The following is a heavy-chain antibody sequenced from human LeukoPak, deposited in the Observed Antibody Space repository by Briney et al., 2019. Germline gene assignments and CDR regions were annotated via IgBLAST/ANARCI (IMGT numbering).Heavy chain of an antibody. CDR1: GGTFSSYA. D-gene: IGHD6-19*01. J-gene: IGHJ4*02. CDR3: ARAGRAVAGLGIDY. V-gene: IGHV1-69*13. CDR2: IIPIFGTA. Sequence: SVTVSCKASGGTFSSYAISWVRQAPGQGLEWMGGIIPIFGTANYAQTFQGRVTITADESTSTAYMELSSLRSEDTAVYYCARAGRAVAGLGIDYWGQGTLVTVSS.